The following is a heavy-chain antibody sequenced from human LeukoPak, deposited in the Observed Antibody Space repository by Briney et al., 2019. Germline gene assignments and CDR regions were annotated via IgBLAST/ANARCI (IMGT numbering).Heavy chain of an antibody. CDR1: GFTFSKYW. V-gene: IGHV3-74*01. J-gene: IGHJ4*02. CDR2: INTDGTVT. D-gene: IGHD6-19*01. Sequence: GGSLRLSCAASGFTFSKYWMLWVRQAPGKGLESVSRINTDGTVTTYADSVKGRFTVSRDNADNTMFLQMNSVRDQDTAVYYCATKQWLAPPPDSWGQGTPVTVSS. CDR3: ATKQWLAPPPDS.